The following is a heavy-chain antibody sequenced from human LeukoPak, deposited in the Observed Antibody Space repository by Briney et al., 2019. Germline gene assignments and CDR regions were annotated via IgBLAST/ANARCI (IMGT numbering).Heavy chain of an antibody. CDR1: GYTFTGYY. CDR3: ARDVAGTAEPFDY. CDR2: INPNSGGT. J-gene: IGHJ4*02. V-gene: IGHV1-2*02. D-gene: IGHD6-19*01. Sequence: GASVKVSCKASGYTFTGYYMHWVRQATGQGLEWMGWINPNSGGTNYAQKFQGRVTMTRDTSISTAYMELSRLRSDDTAVYYCARDVAGTAEPFDYWGQGTLVTVSS.